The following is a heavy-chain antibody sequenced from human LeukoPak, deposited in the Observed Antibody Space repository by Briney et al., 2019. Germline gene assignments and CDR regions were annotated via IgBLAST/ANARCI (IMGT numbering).Heavy chain of an antibody. V-gene: IGHV4-61*02. CDR1: GGSISSGSYY. J-gene: IGHJ5*02. Sequence: SETLSLTCTVSGGSISSGSYYWSWIRQPAGKGLGWIGRIYTSGSTNYNPSLKSRITMSVDTSKNQFSLKLSSVTAADTALYYCARGGLYYYDSNNWFDPWGQGTLVTVSS. D-gene: IGHD3-22*01. CDR3: ARGGLYYYDSNNWFDP. CDR2: IYTSGST.